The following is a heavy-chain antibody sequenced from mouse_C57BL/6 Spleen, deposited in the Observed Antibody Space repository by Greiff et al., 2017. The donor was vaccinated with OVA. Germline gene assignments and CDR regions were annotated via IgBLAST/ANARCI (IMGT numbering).Heavy chain of an antibody. D-gene: IGHD2-4*01. Sequence: VQLKQSGPVLVKPGASVKMSCKASGYTFTDYYMNWVKQSHGKSLEWIGVINPYNGGTSYNQKFKGKATLTVDKSSSTAYMELNSLTSEDSAVYYCHYYDYDRYAMDYWGQGTSVTVSS. V-gene: IGHV1-19*01. CDR3: HYYDYDRYAMDY. CDR2: INPYNGGT. CDR1: GYTFTDYY. J-gene: IGHJ4*01.